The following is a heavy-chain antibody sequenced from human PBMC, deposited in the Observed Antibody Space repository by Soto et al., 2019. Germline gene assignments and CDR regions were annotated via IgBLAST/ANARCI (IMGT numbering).Heavy chain of an antibody. V-gene: IGHV4-34*01. Sequence: QVQLQQWGAGPLRPLETLSLTCGVSGGSFSGHYWAWIRQSPGTGLEWIGEINDRGSINYNPSLKSRVSISVDTSKNHCSLNLRSVTAADTAVYYCARESPDILTGPPWVWYFDLWGRGTLVTVSS. CDR3: ARESPDILTGPPWVWYFDL. J-gene: IGHJ2*01. D-gene: IGHD3-9*01. CDR2: INDRGSI. CDR1: GGSFSGHY.